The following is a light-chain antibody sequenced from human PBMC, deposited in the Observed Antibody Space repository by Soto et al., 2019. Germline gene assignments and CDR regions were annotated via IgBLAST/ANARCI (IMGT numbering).Light chain of an antibody. CDR1: QGIRNY. CDR3: QQVNNYPIT. CDR2: IAS. J-gene: IGKJ5*01. Sequence: DIQLTQSPSFLSASVGDRVTITCRASQGIRNYLAWYQQKPGRAPKLLMYIASTLQTGVPSRFSGSQSGTEFTLTISSRQPEDFATYYCQQVNNYPITVGQGTRMEIK. V-gene: IGKV1-9*01.